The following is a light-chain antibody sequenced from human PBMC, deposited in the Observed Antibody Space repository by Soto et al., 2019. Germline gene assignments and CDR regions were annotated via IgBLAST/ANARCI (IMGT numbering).Light chain of an antibody. CDR2: EVS. Sequence: QSALTQPRSVSGSPGQSVTISCTGTSSDVGGYNYVSWYQQHPGKAPTLMIYEVSNRPSGVPERFSGSKSGTSASLAITGLQAEDEADYYCQAYDYSLTAFVFGGGTKLTVL. CDR1: SSDVGGYNY. V-gene: IGLV2-11*01. J-gene: IGLJ3*02. CDR3: QAYDYSLTAFV.